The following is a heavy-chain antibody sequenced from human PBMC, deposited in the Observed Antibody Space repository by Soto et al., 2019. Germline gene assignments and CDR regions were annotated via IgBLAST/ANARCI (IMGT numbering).Heavy chain of an antibody. CDR1: GGTFSSYA. CDR3: ASGYCSGGSCYPLGFDP. Sequence: FKASGGTFSSYAISWVRQAPGQGLEWMGGIIPIFGTANYAQKFQGRVTITADESTSTAYMELSSLRSEDTAVYYCASGYCSGGSCYPLGFDPWGQGTLVTVSS. V-gene: IGHV1-69*01. CDR2: IIPIFGTA. D-gene: IGHD2-15*01. J-gene: IGHJ5*02.